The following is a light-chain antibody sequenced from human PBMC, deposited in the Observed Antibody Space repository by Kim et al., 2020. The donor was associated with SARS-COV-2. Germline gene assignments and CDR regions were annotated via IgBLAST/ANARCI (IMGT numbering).Light chain of an antibody. CDR1: PSVGSS. J-gene: IGKJ4*01. CDR2: DAS. Sequence: LSPGERATLSCRASPSVGSSSAWYQQRPGQPPRLLIYDASNRATGIPARFSGSGSGTDFTLTISNLEPEDVAVYYCQQRDNWPLTFGGGTKVDIK. V-gene: IGKV3-11*01. CDR3: QQRDNWPLT.